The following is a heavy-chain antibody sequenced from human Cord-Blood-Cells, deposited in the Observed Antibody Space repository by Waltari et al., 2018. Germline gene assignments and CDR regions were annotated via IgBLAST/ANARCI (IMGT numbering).Heavy chain of an antibody. J-gene: IGHJ4*02. D-gene: IGHD3-16*01. CDR1: GFTFRSYA. CDR3: AKDSSFTFGGFTRPPFDY. V-gene: IGHV3-23*04. CDR2: ISGSGGST. Sequence: EVQLVESGGGLVQPGGSLRLSCAASGFTFRSYAMRWVRQAPGKGLEWVSAISGSGGSTYYAESVKGRFTISRDNSKNTLYLQMNSLRAEDTAVYYCAKDSSFTFGGFTRPPFDYWSQGTLVTVS.